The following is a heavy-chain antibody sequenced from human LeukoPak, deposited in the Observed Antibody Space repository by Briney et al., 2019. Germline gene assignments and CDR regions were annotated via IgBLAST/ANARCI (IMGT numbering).Heavy chain of an antibody. Sequence: ASVKVSCKASGYTFTSYAMNWVRQSPGQGLEWMGWINTNTGNPTYAQGFTGRFVFSLDTSVSTAYLQISSLKAEDTAVYYCVRDYCGGDCHFDYWGQGTLVTVSS. CDR1: GYTFTSYA. CDR2: INTNTGNP. CDR3: VRDYCGGDCHFDY. D-gene: IGHD2-21*02. J-gene: IGHJ4*02. V-gene: IGHV7-4-1*02.